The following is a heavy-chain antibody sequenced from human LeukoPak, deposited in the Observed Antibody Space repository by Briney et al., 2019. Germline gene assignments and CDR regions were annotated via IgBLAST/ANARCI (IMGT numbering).Heavy chain of an antibody. J-gene: IGHJ4*02. CDR2: IYHSGST. Sequence: PSETLSLTCTLSGGSISTYYWSWIRQPPGKGLEWIGYIYHSGSTNYNPSLKSRVTISVDTSKNQFSLKLSSVTTADTAVYYCARGGGYASPIGYWGQGALVTVSS. D-gene: IGHD5-12*01. CDR1: GGSISTYY. V-gene: IGHV4-59*01. CDR3: ARGGGYASPIGY.